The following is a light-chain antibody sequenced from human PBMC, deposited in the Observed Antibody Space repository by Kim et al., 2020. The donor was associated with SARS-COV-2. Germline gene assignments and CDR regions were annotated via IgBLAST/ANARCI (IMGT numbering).Light chain of an antibody. J-gene: IGLJ3*02. CDR2: GVS. CDR3: RSYESSGSAWV. Sequence: QSVLTQPPSVSGAPGQWVTISCTGTTPNIGDCYDVHWYQQLPGTVPKVLIYGVSDRSSGVPHRFSAYKSGASAFLAISGLQAEDEADYYCRSYESSGSAWVFGGGTRVTVL. CDR1: TPNIGDCYD. V-gene: IGLV1-40*01.